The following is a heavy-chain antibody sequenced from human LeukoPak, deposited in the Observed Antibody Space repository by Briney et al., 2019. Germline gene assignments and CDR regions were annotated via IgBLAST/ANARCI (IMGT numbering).Heavy chain of an antibody. CDR1: GGSFSGYY. D-gene: IGHD2/OR15-2a*01. V-gene: IGHV4-34*01. CDR2: INHSGST. CDR3: ARDRGDFFLGVFDY. J-gene: IGHJ4*02. Sequence: SETLSLTCAVYGGSFSGYYWSWIRQPPGKGLEWIGEINHSGSTNYNPSLKSRVTISVDTSKNQFSLKLSSVTAADTAVYYCARDRGDFFLGVFDYWGQGTLVTVSS.